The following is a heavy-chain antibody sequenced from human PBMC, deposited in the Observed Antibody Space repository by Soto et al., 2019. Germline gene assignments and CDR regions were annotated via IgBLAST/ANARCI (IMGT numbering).Heavy chain of an antibody. CDR3: ANMITFGGVIGHLDY. D-gene: IGHD3-16*02. V-gene: IGHV3-23*01. CDR2: ISGSGGST. J-gene: IGHJ4*02. CDR1: GFSVRSNY. Sequence: RLACAASGFSVRSNYMSWVLQAPGKGLEWVSAISGSGGSTYYADSVKGRFTISRDNSKNTLYLQMNSLRAEDTAVYYCANMITFGGVIGHLDYWGQGTLVTVSS.